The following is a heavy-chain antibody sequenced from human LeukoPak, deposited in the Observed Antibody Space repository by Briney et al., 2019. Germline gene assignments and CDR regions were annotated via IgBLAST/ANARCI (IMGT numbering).Heavy chain of an antibody. J-gene: IGHJ4*02. D-gene: IGHD6-19*01. CDR1: GGSFSGYY. CDR2: INHSGST. CDR3: ARSGIAVAPDY. Sequence: PSETLSLTCAVYGGSFSGYYWSWIRQPPGKGLEWIGEINHSGSTNYNPSLKSRVTISVDTSKNQFSLKLSSVTAADTAVYYCARSGIAVAPDYWGQGTLVTVSS. V-gene: IGHV4-34*01.